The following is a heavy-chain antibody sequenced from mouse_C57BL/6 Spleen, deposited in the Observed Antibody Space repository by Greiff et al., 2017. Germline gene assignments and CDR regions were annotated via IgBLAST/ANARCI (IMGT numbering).Heavy chain of an antibody. D-gene: IGHD2-3*01. CDR3: AREGDGYYVRYFDV. CDR1: GYTFTSYW. CDR2: IDPNSGGT. V-gene: IGHV1-72*01. J-gene: IGHJ1*03. Sequence: QVQLQQPGAELVKPGASVKLSCKASGYTFTSYWMHWVKQRPGRGLEWIGRIDPNSGGTKYNEKFKSKATLTVDKPSSTAYMQLSSLTSDDSAVYYCAREGDGYYVRYFDVWGTGTTVTGSS.